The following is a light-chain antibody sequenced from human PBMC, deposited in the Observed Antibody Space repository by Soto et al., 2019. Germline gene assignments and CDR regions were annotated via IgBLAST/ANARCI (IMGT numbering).Light chain of an antibody. CDR1: SSDVGGYNS. V-gene: IGLV2-14*01. Sequence: QSVLTQPASVSGSPGQWSTISCTGTSSDVGGYNSVSWYQQHPGKAPKLMIYEVTNRPSGVSNRFSASKSGNTASLTISGLQAEDEADYYCNSYTSSVAYVSGPGTKLTVL. CDR3: NSYTSSVAYV. J-gene: IGLJ1*01. CDR2: EVT.